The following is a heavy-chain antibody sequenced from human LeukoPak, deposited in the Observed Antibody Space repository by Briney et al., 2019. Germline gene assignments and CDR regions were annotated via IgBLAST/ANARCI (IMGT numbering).Heavy chain of an antibody. D-gene: IGHD3-22*01. J-gene: IGHJ4*02. CDR1: GFTLDDYA. Sequence: GGSLRLSCAASGFTLDDYAMHWVRQAPGKGLEWVSSISWNSGSKAYADSVKGRFSISRDNAKNSLYLQMNSLRAEDTAVYYCAKDRAYYSDSSGYYLVRAYDYWGQGTLVTVSS. CDR2: ISWNSGSK. CDR3: AKDRAYYSDSSGYYLVRAYDY. V-gene: IGHV3-9*01.